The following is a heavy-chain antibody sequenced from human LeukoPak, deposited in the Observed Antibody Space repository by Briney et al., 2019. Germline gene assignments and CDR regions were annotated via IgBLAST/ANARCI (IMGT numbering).Heavy chain of an antibody. CDR1: GDSINDHY. CDR2: IYSSVST. J-gene: IGHJ6*03. D-gene: IGHD2-15*01. CDR3: ARQRCSGNTCYRVDQLYYMDV. Sequence: SETLSLTCTVSGDSINDHYWSWIRQPPGEGLKWIGYIYSSVSTNYNPSLKSRVTISIDTSKSQFSLKLTSVTAADTGVYYCARQRCSGNTCYRVDQLYYMDVWGKGTTVTVSS. V-gene: IGHV4-4*09.